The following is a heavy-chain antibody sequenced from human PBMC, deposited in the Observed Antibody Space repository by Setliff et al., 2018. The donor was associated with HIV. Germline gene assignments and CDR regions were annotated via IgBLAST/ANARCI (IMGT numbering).Heavy chain of an antibody. V-gene: IGHV4-59*11. D-gene: IGHD6-19*01. CDR3: ARATWLVHPFPLYYFDY. CDR2: VYNSGGT. Sequence: SETLSLTCTVSGGSISSQYWSWIRQTPGKGLESIGYVYNSGGTNYNLSLKSRVTISVDKSKNQFSLKLISVTAADTAVYYCARATWLVHPFPLYYFDYWGQGTLVTVSS. J-gene: IGHJ4*02. CDR1: GGSISSQY.